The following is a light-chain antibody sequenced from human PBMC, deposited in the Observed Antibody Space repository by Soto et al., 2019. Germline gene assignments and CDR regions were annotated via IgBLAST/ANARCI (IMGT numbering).Light chain of an antibody. Sequence: QSVLTQPASVSGSPGQSITISCTGTSSDVGGYNDVSWYQQHPGKAPKLMSYEVSNRPSGVSNRFSGSKSGNTASLTISGLQAEDEADYYCSSYTSSSTEVFGTGTKLTVL. CDR2: EVS. CDR3: SSYTSSSTEV. CDR1: SSDVGGYND. V-gene: IGLV2-14*01. J-gene: IGLJ1*01.